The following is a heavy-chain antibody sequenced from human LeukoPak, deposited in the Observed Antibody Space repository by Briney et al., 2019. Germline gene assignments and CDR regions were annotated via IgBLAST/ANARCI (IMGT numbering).Heavy chain of an antibody. CDR3: ARDGYNWNDGAFDI. CDR1: GGTFSSYA. D-gene: IGHD1-20*01. Sequence: ASVKVSCKASGGTFSSYAISWVRQAPGQGLEWMGGIIPIFGTANYAQKFQGRVTITADESTSTAYMELSSLRSEDTAVYYCARDGYNWNDGAFDIWGQGTMVTVSS. CDR2: IIPIFGTA. V-gene: IGHV1-69*13. J-gene: IGHJ3*02.